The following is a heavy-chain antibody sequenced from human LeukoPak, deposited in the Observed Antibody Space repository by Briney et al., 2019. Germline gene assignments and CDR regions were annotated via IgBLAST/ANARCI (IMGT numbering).Heavy chain of an antibody. CDR3: AKDVDTAMVPYYFDY. Sequence: GGSLRLSCAASGFTFSTYAMSWVRQAPGKGLEWVSTISGTGGSTYYADSVKGQFTISRDNSKNTLYLQMNSLRAEDTAVYYCAKDVDTAMVPYYFDYWGQGTLVTVSS. V-gene: IGHV3-23*01. CDR1: GFTFSTYA. CDR2: ISGTGGST. D-gene: IGHD5-18*01. J-gene: IGHJ4*02.